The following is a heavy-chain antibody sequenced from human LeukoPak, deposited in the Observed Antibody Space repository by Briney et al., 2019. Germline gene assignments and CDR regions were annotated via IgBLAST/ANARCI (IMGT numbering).Heavy chain of an antibody. J-gene: IGHJ4*02. CDR2: ISASGAGT. CDR1: GFTFSSYG. D-gene: IGHD1-1*01. Sequence: GGSLRLSCAASGFTFSSYGMTWLRQLPGKGLEWVSGISASGAGTFYADSVKGRFTISRDKSKNTVYVEMSSLRAEDTAVYYCAKGQRVLDYWGQGTVVTVSS. CDR3: AKGQRVLDY. V-gene: IGHV3-23*01.